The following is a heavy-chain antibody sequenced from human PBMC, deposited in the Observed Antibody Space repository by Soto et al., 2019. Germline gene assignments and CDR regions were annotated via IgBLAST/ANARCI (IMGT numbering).Heavy chain of an antibody. D-gene: IGHD2-8*01. CDR3: ARDLGEMYAV. CDR2: ISSSSAYI. Sequence: GSLRLSCIGSVFIFSSSTMTWVRQAPGKGLEWVSSISSSSAYIYNADSLKGRFTISRDNAKNSLYLQMDSLRAEDTAVYFCARDLGEMYAVWGQGALVTVSS. V-gene: IGHV3-21*01. J-gene: IGHJ1*01. CDR1: VFIFSSST.